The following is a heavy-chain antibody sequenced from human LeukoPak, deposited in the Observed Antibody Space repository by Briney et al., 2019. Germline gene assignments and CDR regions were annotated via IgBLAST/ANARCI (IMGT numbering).Heavy chain of an antibody. CDR1: GYTFSSYG. CDR2: ISAFNGNT. CDR3: ARGGSSWYEADYFDY. V-gene: IGHV1-18*01. J-gene: IGHJ4*02. Sequence: ASVKVSCKASGYTFSSYGISWVRQAPGQGLEWMGWISAFNGNTNYAQKLQGRVSMTTDTSTSTAYMELRSLRSDDTAVYYCARGGSSWYEADYFDYWGQGTLVIVSS. D-gene: IGHD6-13*01.